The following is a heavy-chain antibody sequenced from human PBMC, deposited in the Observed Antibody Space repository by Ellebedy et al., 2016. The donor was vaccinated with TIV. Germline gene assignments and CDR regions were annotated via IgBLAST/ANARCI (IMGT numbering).Heavy chain of an antibody. J-gene: IGHJ3*01. CDR2: IWVDGLNK. Sequence: GGSLRLXCVASGFIFSNHGMHWVRQAPGKGPEWVAVIWVDGLNKYFVDSVKGRFTISRDNSKNTLYLQMNSLRAEDTAVHYCARERAPFDGFDVWGQGTMVTVSS. V-gene: IGHV3-33*01. CDR1: GFIFSNHG. CDR3: ARERAPFDGFDV.